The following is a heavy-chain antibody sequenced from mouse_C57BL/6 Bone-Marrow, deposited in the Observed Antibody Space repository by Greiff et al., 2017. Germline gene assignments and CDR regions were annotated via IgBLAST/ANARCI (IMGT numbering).Heavy chain of an antibody. CDR2: IYPTCGNT. CDR3: ASGLSYFDY. V-gene: IGHV1-81*01. J-gene: IGHJ2*01. Sequence: QVQLQQSGAELARPGASVKLSCKASGYTFTSYGISWVKQRTGQGLEWIGAIYPTCGNTYYNEKFKGKATLTADTFSSTSYMELRSLTSKDYAVYVCASGLSYFDYWGKGTTLTVSS. CDR1: GYTFTSYG.